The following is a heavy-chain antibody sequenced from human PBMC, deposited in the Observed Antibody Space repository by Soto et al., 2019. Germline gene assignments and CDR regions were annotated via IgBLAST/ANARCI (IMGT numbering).Heavy chain of an antibody. CDR1: EFTLRNYA. V-gene: IGHV3-23*01. CDR2: ISNSGGRT. Sequence: GGSLRLSCAASEFTLRNYAMSWVRQAPGKGLEWVSGISNSGGRTYYADSVKGRFTISRDNSKNTLYLHMSSLRAEDTAVYYCAKDRDSSSWYYFDFWGRGTLVTVS. D-gene: IGHD6-13*01. J-gene: IGHJ4*02. CDR3: AKDRDSSSWYYFDF.